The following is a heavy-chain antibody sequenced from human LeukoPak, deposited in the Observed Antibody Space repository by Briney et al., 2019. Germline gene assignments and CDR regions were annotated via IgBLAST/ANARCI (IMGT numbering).Heavy chain of an antibody. CDR2: IYPGDSDT. CDR3: ARRRDYGGNSEKAPFDY. CDR1: GYSFTSYW. V-gene: IGHV5-51*01. Sequence: GESLKISCKGSGYSFTSYWIGWVRQMPGKGLEWMGIIYPGDSDTRYSPSFQGQVTISADKSISTAYLQWSSLKASDTAMYYCARRRDYGGNSEKAPFDYWGQGTLVTVSS. D-gene: IGHD4-23*01. J-gene: IGHJ4*02.